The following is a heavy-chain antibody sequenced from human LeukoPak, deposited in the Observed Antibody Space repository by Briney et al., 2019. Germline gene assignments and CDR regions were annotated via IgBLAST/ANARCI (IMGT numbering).Heavy chain of an antibody. CDR1: GFXVSTNY. Sequence: GGSLRLSCAASGFXVSTNYMSWVRQAPGKGLEWVSVIYRAGTTYYADSVKGRFTISRDNSKNTLYLQMNSLRADDTAVYYCARVTDGDYPDYWGQGTLVIVSS. CDR2: IYRAGTT. J-gene: IGHJ4*02. D-gene: IGHD4-17*01. V-gene: IGHV3-66*01. CDR3: ARVTDGDYPDY.